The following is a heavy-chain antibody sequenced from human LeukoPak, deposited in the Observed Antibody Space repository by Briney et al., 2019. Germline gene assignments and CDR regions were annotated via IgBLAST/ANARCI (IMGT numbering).Heavy chain of an antibody. CDR2: IIPIFGTA. J-gene: IGHJ5*02. V-gene: IGHV1-69*05. CDR3: ARDNSVGDNAWWFDP. CDR1: GSTFTNHG. D-gene: IGHD1-26*01. Sequence: ASVKVSCKVSGSTFTNHGISWVRQAPGQGLEWMGRIIPIFGTANYAQKFQGRVTMTRDMSTSTDYMELSSLRSEDTAIYYCARDNSVGDNAWWFDPWGQGTLVTVSS.